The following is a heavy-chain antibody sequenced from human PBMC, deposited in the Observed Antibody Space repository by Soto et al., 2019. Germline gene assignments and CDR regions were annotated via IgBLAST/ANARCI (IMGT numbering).Heavy chain of an antibody. CDR2: ISYDGSNK. CDR1: GFTFSSYG. CDR3: AKGQASSGWYGAFDI. D-gene: IGHD6-19*01. Sequence: QVQLVESGGGVVQPGRSLRLSCAASGFTFSSYGMHWVRQAPGKGLEWVAVISYDGSNKYYADSVKGRFTISRDNSKNTLYLQMNSLRAEDTAVYYCAKGQASSGWYGAFDIWGQGTMVTVSS. V-gene: IGHV3-30*18. J-gene: IGHJ3*02.